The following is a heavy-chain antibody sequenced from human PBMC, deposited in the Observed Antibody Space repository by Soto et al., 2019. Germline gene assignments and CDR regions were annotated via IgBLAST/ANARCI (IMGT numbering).Heavy chain of an antibody. CDR2: INPESTTI. CDR3: ARGAYGDPVDS. CDR1: GISRRW. Sequence: ELQLVESGGGLVQPGGSLRLSCVASGISRRWMHWVRQAPGKGLVWVSRINPESTTINYADSVKGRFSISRDNAKDTLYLQMNSLRAEDTAVYYCARGAYGDPVDSWGQGTLVTVSS. J-gene: IGHJ4*02. V-gene: IGHV3-74*01. D-gene: IGHD4-17*01.